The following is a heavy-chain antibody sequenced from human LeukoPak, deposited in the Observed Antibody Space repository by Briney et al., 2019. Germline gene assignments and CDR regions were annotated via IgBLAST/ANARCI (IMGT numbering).Heavy chain of an antibody. J-gene: IGHJ5*02. CDR2: INPDGNKK. CDR3: ARVLSWNWFDP. Sequence: PGGSPRLSCAVSGLTFSSSWMDWVRQAPGKGLEWVASINPDGNKKYSADSVKGRFTISRDNAENSLYLQMNSLRAEDTAVYYCARVLSWNWFDPWGQGTLVTVSS. V-gene: IGHV3-7*01. CDR1: GLTFSSSW.